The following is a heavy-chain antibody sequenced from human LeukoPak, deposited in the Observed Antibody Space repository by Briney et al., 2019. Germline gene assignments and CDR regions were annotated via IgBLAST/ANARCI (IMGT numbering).Heavy chain of an antibody. D-gene: IGHD1-14*01. Sequence: GRSLRLSCAASGFTFDDYAMHWVRQAPGKGLEWVSGISWNSGSIGYADCVKGRFTISRDNAKNSLYLQMTGVRAEDTALNYCAKDIGRKGENAFDIWGQGTMVTVSS. CDR1: GFTFDDYA. CDR3: AKDIGRKGENAFDI. CDR2: ISWNSGSI. V-gene: IGHV3-9*01. J-gene: IGHJ3*02.